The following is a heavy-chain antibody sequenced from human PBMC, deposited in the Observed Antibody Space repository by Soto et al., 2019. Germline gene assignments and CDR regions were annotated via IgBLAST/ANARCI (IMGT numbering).Heavy chain of an antibody. Sequence: SQTLSLTCAISWASFSSNIAAWTCIRQSPSGGLEWLGRTYFRSKWYHDYAVSVKSRITINPDTSKNQFSLQLNSVTPEDTAVYYCARILSRGYDFWSGYYTGTFDYWGQGTLVTVSS. CDR3: ARILSRGYDFWSGYYTGTFDY. D-gene: IGHD3-3*01. CDR2: TYFRSKWYH. CDR1: WASFSSNIAA. V-gene: IGHV6-1*01. J-gene: IGHJ4*02.